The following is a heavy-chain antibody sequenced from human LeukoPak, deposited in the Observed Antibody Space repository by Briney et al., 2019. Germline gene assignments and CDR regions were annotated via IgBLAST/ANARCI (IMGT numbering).Heavy chain of an antibody. CDR1: GFTFSSYG. CDR3: AEELSSGWYRALFGD. J-gene: IGHJ4*02. D-gene: IGHD6-13*01. V-gene: IGHV3-30*02. CDR2: IRYDGSNK. Sequence: HPGGSLRLSCAASGFTFSSYGMHWVRQAPGKGLEWVAFIRYDGSNKYYADSVKGRFTISRDNSENTLYMQMNNLRAEDTAVYYCAEELSSGWYRALFGDWGQGTLVTVSS.